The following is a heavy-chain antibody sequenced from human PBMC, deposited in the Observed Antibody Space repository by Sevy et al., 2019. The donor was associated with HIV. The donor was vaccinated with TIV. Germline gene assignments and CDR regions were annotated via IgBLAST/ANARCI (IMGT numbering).Heavy chain of an antibody. D-gene: IGHD6-19*01. Sequence: SETVSLTCTVSGGSISSYYWSWIRQPPGKGLEWIGYIYYSGSTNYNPSLKSRVTISVDTSKNQFSLKLSSVTAADTAVYYCARVVQGYSSGWYDYWGQGTLVTVSS. CDR3: ARVVQGYSSGWYDY. CDR1: GGSISSYY. V-gene: IGHV4-59*01. CDR2: IYYSGST. J-gene: IGHJ4*02.